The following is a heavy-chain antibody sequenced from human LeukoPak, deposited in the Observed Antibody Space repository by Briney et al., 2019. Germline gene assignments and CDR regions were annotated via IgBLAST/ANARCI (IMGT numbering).Heavy chain of an antibody. J-gene: IGHJ6*02. CDR3: ARDYGDYDYYYGMDV. V-gene: IGHV3-7*03. CDR1: GFTFSSNW. Sequence: GGSLRLSCAASGFTFSSNWMSWVRQAPGKGLEWVANIRQDGSEKYYVDSVKGRFTISRDDAKNSLYLQMNSLRAEDTALYYCARDYGDYDYYYGMDVWGQGTTVTVSS. CDR2: IRQDGSEK. D-gene: IGHD4-17*01.